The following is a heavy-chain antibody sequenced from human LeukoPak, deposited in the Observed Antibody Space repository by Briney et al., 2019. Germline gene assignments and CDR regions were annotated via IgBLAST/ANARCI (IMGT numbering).Heavy chain of an antibody. CDR2: IYYSGST. CDR1: LGSISRSSYY. Sequence: PSETVSLTRAVSLGSISRSSYYRGWIRLPPGKGLEWIGSIYYSGSTYYNPSRKSRVTISVDTSKNQFSLKLSSVTAADTAVYSCARGRSYPFNWGQGTLVTVSS. CDR3: ARGRSYPFN. D-gene: IGHD3-10*01. J-gene: IGHJ4*02. V-gene: IGHV4-39*01.